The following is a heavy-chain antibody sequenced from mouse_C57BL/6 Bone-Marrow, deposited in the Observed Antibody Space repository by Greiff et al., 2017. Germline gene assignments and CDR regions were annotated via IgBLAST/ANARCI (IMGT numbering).Heavy chain of an antibody. Sequence: EVQLQQSGPVLVKPGASVKMSCKASGYTFTDYYMNWVKQSHGKSLEWIGVINPYNGGTSYNQKFKGKATLTVDKSSSTAYMELNSLTSEDSAVYYCARDLYDYESWFAYWGQGTLVTVSA. D-gene: IGHD2-4*01. CDR3: ARDLYDYESWFAY. CDR2: INPYNGGT. J-gene: IGHJ3*01. V-gene: IGHV1-19*01. CDR1: GYTFTDYY.